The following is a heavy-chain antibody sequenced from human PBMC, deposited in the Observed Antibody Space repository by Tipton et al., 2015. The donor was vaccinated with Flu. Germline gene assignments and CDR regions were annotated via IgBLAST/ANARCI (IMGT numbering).Heavy chain of an antibody. CDR2: INHSGST. V-gene: IGHV4-34*01. D-gene: IGHD6-19*01. CDR1: GGSFSGYY. CDR3: HVESEAGGPGGFFDY. J-gene: IGHJ4*02. Sequence: TLSLTCAVYGGSFSGYYWSWIRQPPGKGLEWIGEINHSGSTNYNPSLKSRVTISVDTSKNQFSLKLSSVTAADTAVYYCHVESEAGGPGGFFDYWGRGTLVTVSS.